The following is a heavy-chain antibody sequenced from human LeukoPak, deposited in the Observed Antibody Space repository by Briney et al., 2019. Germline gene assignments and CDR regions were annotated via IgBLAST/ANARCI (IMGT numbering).Heavy chain of an antibody. CDR1: GYTFTIYD. J-gene: IGHJ5*02. D-gene: IGHD4-11*01. Sequence: ASVKVSCKAAGYTFTIYDINWVRQATGQGLEWMGWMNPNSGNTGYAQKFQGRVTITRNTSISTAYMELSSLRSEDTAVYYCARGLLSFMRSDYSNYWDNWFDPWGQGTLVTVSS. V-gene: IGHV1-8*03. CDR2: MNPNSGNT. CDR3: ARGLLSFMRSDYSNYWDNWFDP.